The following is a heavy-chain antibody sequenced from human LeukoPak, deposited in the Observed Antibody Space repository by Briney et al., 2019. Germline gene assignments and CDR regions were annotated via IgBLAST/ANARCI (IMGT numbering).Heavy chain of an antibody. Sequence: PGRSLRLSCAASGFTFSSYGMHWVRQAPGKGLEWVAVISYDGSNKYYADSVKGRFTISRDNSKNTLYLQMNSLRAEDTAVYYCAKVYFRYTFGGVIADWGQGTLVTVSS. D-gene: IGHD3-16*02. V-gene: IGHV3-30*18. J-gene: IGHJ4*02. CDR3: AKVYFRYTFGGVIAD. CDR1: GFTFSSYG. CDR2: ISYDGSNK.